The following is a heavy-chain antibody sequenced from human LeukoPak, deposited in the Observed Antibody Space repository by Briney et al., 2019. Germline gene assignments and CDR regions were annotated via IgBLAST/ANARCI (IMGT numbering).Heavy chain of an antibody. CDR3: AKGGGGRLIYYYYMDV. V-gene: IGHV3-9*03. CDR1: GFTLSSHS. CDR2: ISWDSDSI. D-gene: IGHD3-16*01. J-gene: IGHJ6*03. Sequence: GGSLRLSCAASGFTLSSHSMNWVRQAPGKGLEWVSGISWDSDSIDYADSVKGRFTISRDNAKNSLYLQMNSLRAEDMALYYCAKGGGGRLIYYYYMDVWGKGTTVTVSS.